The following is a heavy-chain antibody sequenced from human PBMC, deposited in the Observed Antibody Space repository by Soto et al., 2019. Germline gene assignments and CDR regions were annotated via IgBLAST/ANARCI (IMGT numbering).Heavy chain of an antibody. CDR3: TRDLGTIFGVVIFDY. V-gene: IGHV3-49*03. D-gene: IGHD3-3*01. J-gene: IGHJ4*02. Sequence: GGSLRLSCTASGFTFGDYAMSWFRQAPGKGLEWVGFIRSKAYGGTTEYAASVKGRFTISRDDSKSIAYLQMNSLKTEDTAVYYRTRDLGTIFGVVIFDYWGQGTLVTVSS. CDR1: GFTFGDYA. CDR2: IRSKAYGGTT.